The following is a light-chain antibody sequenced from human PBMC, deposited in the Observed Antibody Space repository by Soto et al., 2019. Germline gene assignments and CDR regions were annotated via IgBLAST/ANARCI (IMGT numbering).Light chain of an antibody. CDR1: QGISDW. J-gene: IGKJ2*01. Sequence: IQMTQSPSSVSASVGDRVTITCRASQGISDWLAWYQQKPGKAPKLLIYTASRLRSGVPSRFSGSGSGTDFTLTINRLQPEDFATYYCQQANSFPYTFGQGTKLEIK. CDR2: TAS. V-gene: IGKV1-12*01. CDR3: QQANSFPYT.